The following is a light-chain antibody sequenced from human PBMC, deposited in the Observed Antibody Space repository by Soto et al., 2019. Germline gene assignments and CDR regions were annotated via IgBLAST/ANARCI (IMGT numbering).Light chain of an antibody. V-gene: IGKV3-15*01. J-gene: IGKJ1*01. CDR2: GAS. Sequence: EIVMTQSPATLSVSPGERATLSCRASQSVGSHLAWYQRKPVQAPRLLIYGASSRAAGIPGRFSGSGSGTEFTLTISSLQSEDFAVYFCQQYTSWPTTFGQGTKVDIK. CDR3: QQYTSWPTT. CDR1: QSVGSH.